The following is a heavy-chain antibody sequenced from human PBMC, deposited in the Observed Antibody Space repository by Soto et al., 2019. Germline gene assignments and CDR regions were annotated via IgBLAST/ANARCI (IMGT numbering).Heavy chain of an antibody. CDR1: GFSLTTSGVG. J-gene: IGHJ4*02. Sequence: QITLNESGPTVVRPTETLTLTCRFSGFSLTTSGVGVGWIRQSPGKAPEWLALIYWDDDKRYSASLKSRLTSTKDNPKNQVVLRVSDLDPTDTATYYCAHRVLRMVFGLVTTTAIYFDFWGQGTPVAVSS. D-gene: IGHD3-3*01. CDR3: AHRVLRMVFGLVTTTAIYFDF. CDR2: IYWDDDK. V-gene: IGHV2-5*02.